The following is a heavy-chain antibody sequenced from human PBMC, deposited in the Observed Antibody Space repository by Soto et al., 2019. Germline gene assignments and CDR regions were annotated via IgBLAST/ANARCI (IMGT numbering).Heavy chain of an antibody. CDR3: ARVRGVAMGWFGP. Sequence: DVHLLESGGGLVQPGGSLRLSCAASGFSFTSYAMNWVRQAPGKGLEWVSDVIGSGSRTYYADSVKDRFTISRDNFKNTLYLQVNGLRAEDTAVYYCARVRGVAMGWFGPWFQGTLVTVSS. D-gene: IGHD3-3*01. V-gene: IGHV3-23*01. CDR1: GFSFTSYA. J-gene: IGHJ5*02. CDR2: VIGSGSRT.